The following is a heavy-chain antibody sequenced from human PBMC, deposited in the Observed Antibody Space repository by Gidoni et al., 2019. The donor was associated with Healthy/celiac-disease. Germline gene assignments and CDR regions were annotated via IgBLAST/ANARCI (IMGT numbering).Heavy chain of an antibody. CDR1: GDSVSSNSAA. D-gene: IGHD6-19*01. J-gene: IGHJ5*02. V-gene: IGHV6-1*01. CDR2: TYYRSKWYN. CDR3: AGGKQWLVEGWFDP. Sequence: QVQLQQSGPGLVKPSQTLPLTCAISGDSVSSNSAAWNWIRQSPSRGLEWLGRTYYRSKWYNDYAVSVKSRITINPDTSKNQFSLQLNSVTPEDTAVYYCAGGKQWLVEGWFDPWGQGTLVTVSS.